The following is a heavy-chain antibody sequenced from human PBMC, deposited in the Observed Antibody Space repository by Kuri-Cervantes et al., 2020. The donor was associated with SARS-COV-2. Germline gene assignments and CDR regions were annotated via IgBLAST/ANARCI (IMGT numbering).Heavy chain of an antibody. CDR1: GYSISSGYY. D-gene: IGHD3-3*01. V-gene: IGHV4-38-2*01. CDR2: MYHSGST. CDR3: VRIPPGHITVFGVVIPAAFDV. Sequence: QTLSLTCAVSGYSISSGYYWGWIRQSPGKGLEWIGSMYHSGSTTYNPFLKSRVTISVDTSKNQFSLMLTSVTAADTAVYYCVRIPPGHITVFGVVIPAAFDVWGQGTMVTVSS. J-gene: IGHJ3*01.